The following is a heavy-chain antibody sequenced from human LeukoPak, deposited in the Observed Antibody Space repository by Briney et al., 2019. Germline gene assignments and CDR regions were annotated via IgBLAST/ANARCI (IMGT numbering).Heavy chain of an antibody. Sequence: ASVKVSCKASGGTSNSHAISWVRQAPGQGLEWMGWINPNSGGTNYAQKFQGRVTMTRDTSISTAYMELSRLRSDDTAVYYCARDPWGSTRLYYYYYMDVWGKGTTVTVSS. CDR2: INPNSGGT. V-gene: IGHV1-2*02. CDR3: ARDPWGSTRLYYYYYMDV. J-gene: IGHJ6*03. CDR1: GGTSNSHA. D-gene: IGHD3-16*01.